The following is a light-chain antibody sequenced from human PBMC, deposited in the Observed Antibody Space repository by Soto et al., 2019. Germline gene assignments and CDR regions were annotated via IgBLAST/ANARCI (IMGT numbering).Light chain of an antibody. CDR1: QSVNSD. Sequence: EIVMTQSPATLSVSPGERATLSCRASQSVNSDLAWYRQKPGQAPRLLIYGASTRATGIPARFSGSGSGTEFTLTISSLQSEDFAVYYCQQYNSWPLTFGGGTNVDIK. CDR2: GAS. J-gene: IGKJ4*01. V-gene: IGKV3-15*01. CDR3: QQYNSWPLT.